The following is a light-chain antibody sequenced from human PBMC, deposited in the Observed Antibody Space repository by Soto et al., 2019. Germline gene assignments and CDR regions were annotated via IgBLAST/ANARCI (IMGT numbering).Light chain of an antibody. V-gene: IGLV1-40*01. CDR3: QSFDSSSSSWV. CDR1: SSNFGAGYD. CDR2: GNN. Sequence: QSVLTQPPSVSGAPGQGVTISCTGSSSNFGAGYDVHWYQQLPGTAPKLLIYGNNNRPSGVPDRFSGSKSGTSASLAITGLQAEDEADYYCQSFDSSSSSWVFGGGTTLTVL. J-gene: IGLJ3*02.